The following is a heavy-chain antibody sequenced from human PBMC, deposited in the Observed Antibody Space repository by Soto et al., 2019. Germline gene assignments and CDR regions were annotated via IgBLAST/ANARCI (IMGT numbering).Heavy chain of an antibody. Sequence: QLHLVQSGAEVKKPGASVKVSCKTSGYIFTSYGINWVRQAPGQGLEWMGWISPFNGNTKFAQKFQGRGNMTTDTSSPPAYVELRSLRAYEAAMYFCATDFWSLLLGPGSPLTGPSGSTRCGFALWGHGTMVEVSS. J-gene: IGHJ3*01. V-gene: IGHV1-18*01. D-gene: IGHD3-3*01. CDR2: ISPFNGNT. CDR3: ATDFWSLLLGPGSPLTGPSGSTRCGFAL. CDR1: GYIFTSYG.